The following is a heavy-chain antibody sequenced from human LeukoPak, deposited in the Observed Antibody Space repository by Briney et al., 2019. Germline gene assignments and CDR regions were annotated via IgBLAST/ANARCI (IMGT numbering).Heavy chain of an antibody. CDR1: GGSISSSSYY. CDR3: ARLRFRSSGYYYGLDY. D-gene: IGHD3-22*01. V-gene: IGHV4-39*01. Sequence: SETLSLTCTVSGGSISSSSYYWGWIRQPPGKGLEWIGSIYYSGSTYYSPSLKSRVTISVDTSKNQFSLKLSSVTAADTAVYYCARLRFRSSGYYYGLDYWGQRTLVTVSS. J-gene: IGHJ4*02. CDR2: IYYSGST.